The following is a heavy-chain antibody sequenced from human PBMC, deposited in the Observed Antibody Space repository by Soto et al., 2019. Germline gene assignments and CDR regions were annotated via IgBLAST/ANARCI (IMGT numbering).Heavy chain of an antibody. CDR1: GGSFSNYY. Sequence: SETLSLTCAVYGGSFSNYYWGWIRQPPGKGLEWIGEVDHGGSTNYNPSLKRRVTISIDASKNQFSLELSSVTAADTAVYYCARGVKRRSSGSIWSGPNSYYYYMDVWGKGTTVTVSS. D-gene: IGHD3-3*01. V-gene: IGHV4-34*01. CDR3: ARGVKRRSSGSIWSGPNSYYYYMDV. CDR2: VDHGGST. J-gene: IGHJ6*03.